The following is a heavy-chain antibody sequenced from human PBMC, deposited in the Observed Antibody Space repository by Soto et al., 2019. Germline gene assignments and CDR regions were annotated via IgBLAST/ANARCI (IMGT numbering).Heavy chain of an antibody. V-gene: IGHV1-69*01. D-gene: IGHD3-10*01. CDR3: APELGENPASPFDA. CDR1: GVTFSSET. Sequence: QVQLVQSGADVKKPGSSVKVSCQASGVTFSSETLGWVRQAPGQGLEWVGGIIPLFGTASYAQKFQGRVTINADESTHTVYMEVSSLRSDDTGVYFCAPELGENPASPFDAWGEVTLVTVSS. J-gene: IGHJ4*02. CDR2: IIPLFGTA.